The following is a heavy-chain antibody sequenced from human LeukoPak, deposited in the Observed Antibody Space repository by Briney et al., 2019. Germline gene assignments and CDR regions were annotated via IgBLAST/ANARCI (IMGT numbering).Heavy chain of an antibody. CDR3: SNNYGDYVSSRFDC. J-gene: IGHJ4*02. Sequence: GGSLRLSCVASGFTLSSDAMSRVRQAPGKGLEWVSAIRANAGSTYYADSVKGRFTISRDSSKNTLYLQMNSLRAEDTAVYYCSNNYGDYVSSRFDCWGQGTLVTVSS. V-gene: IGHV3-23*01. CDR2: IRANAGST. D-gene: IGHD4-17*01. CDR1: GFTLSSDA.